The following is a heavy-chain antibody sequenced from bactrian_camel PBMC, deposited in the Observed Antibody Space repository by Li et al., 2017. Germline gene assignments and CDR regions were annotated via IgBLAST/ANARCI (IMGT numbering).Heavy chain of an antibody. CDR3: AAGWMGGSCLEETEYKY. V-gene: IGHV3S53*01. D-gene: IGHD6*01. J-gene: IGHJ4*01. CDR1: GTMLSTRYKG. CDR2: IDSDGTT. Sequence: HVQLVESGGGSVQAGGSLRLSCAASGTMLSTRYKGWAWFRQAPGKEREGVAVIDSDGTTRYTGSVQGRFAISQDNAKNTLYLEMNGLKSEDTAMYYCAAGWMGGSCLEETEYKYWGQGTQVTVS.